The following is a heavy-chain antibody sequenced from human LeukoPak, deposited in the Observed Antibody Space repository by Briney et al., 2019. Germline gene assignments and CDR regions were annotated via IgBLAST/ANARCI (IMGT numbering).Heavy chain of an antibody. D-gene: IGHD3-10*01. CDR2: INPNSGGT. V-gene: IGHV1-2*02. CDR1: GYTFTGYY. CDR3: ARGRVPLKDFGSGLDGFDI. Sequence: GASVKVSCKASGYTFTGYYMHWVRQAPGQGLEWMGWINPNSGGTNYAQKFQGRVTMTRDTSISTAYMELSRLRSDDTAVYYCARGRVPLKDFGSGLDGFDIWGQGTMVTVSS. J-gene: IGHJ3*02.